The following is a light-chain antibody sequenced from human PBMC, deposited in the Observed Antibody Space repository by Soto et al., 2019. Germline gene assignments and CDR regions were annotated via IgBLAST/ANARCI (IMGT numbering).Light chain of an antibody. CDR2: DVS. CDR3: SSYTSSSTPYV. Sequence: QSALTQPASVSGSPGQSITISCTGTSSDVGGYNYVSWYQQHPGKAPKLMIYDVSNRPSGVSNRFSGSKSGNTASLTISGXXXXXXXXYYCSSYTSSSTPYVFGTGTKLTVL. J-gene: IGLJ1*01. CDR1: SSDVGGYNY. V-gene: IGLV2-14*01.